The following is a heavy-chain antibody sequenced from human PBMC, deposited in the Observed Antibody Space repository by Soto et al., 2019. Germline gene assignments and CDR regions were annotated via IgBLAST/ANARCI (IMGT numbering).Heavy chain of an antibody. D-gene: IGHD1-26*01. J-gene: IGHJ4*02. CDR2: IIPILGTA. Sequence: QVQLVQSGADVKKPGSSVKVSCKASGGTFSSYSINWVRQAPGQGLEWMGEIIPILGTANYAQKFQGRVTITADESTSTADMELSSLRAEDTAVYYCARDGGRHSGGIDYWGQGTLVTVSS. V-gene: IGHV1-69*01. CDR3: ARDGGRHSGGIDY. CDR1: GGTFSSYS.